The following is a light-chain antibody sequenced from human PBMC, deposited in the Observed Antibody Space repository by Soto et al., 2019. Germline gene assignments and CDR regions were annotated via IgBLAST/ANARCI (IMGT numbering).Light chain of an antibody. CDR2: GAS. CDR3: QQYNNWAPWT. Sequence: EIVMTQSPATLSVSPGERATLSCRASQSVSSNLAWYQQKPDQAPRLLIYGASTRATGIPARVSGSGSGTEFTLTISSLQSEDFAVYYCQQYNNWAPWTFGQGTKVDIK. J-gene: IGKJ1*01. CDR1: QSVSSN. V-gene: IGKV3-15*01.